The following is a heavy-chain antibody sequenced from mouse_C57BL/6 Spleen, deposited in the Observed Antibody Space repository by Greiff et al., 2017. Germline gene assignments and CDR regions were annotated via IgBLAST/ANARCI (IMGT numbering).Heavy chain of an antibody. J-gene: IGHJ4*01. Sequence: VQLQQSGAELVRPGASVKLSCTASGFNIKDYYMHWVKQRPEQGLEWIGRIDPEDGDTAYAPKFQGKATMTADTSSNTAYLQLSSLTSEDTAVYYCTRIHGSSYGDYAMDYWGQGTSVTVSS. CDR2: IDPEDGDT. CDR3: TRIHGSSYGDYAMDY. V-gene: IGHV14-1*01. D-gene: IGHD1-1*01. CDR1: GFNIKDYY.